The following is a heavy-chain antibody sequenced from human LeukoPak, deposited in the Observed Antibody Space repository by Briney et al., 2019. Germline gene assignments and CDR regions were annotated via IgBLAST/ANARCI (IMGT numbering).Heavy chain of an antibody. J-gene: IGHJ4*02. CDR2: IIPILGIA. CDR1: GYTFTGYY. D-gene: IGHD5-18*01. Sequence: SVKVSCKASGYTFTGYYMRWVRQAPGQGLEWMGRIIPILGIANYAQKFQGRVTITADKSTSTAYMELSSLRSEDTAVYYCARGTESYEEDYWGQGTLVTVSS. V-gene: IGHV1-69*02. CDR3: ARGTESYEEDY.